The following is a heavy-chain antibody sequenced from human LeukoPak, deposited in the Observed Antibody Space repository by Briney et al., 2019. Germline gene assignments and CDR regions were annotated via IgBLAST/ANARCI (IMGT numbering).Heavy chain of an antibody. Sequence: SVKVSCKASGGRFSYYALTWVRQAPGQGFERMGGIIPIFGTTNYAQKFQGRVTFTADESTTTAYMELSSLRFEDTAVYYCGRGPLKQQLVKPDPDYYYYMDVWGNGTTVTVSS. CDR3: GRGPLKQQLVKPDPDYYYYMDV. V-gene: IGHV1-69*01. CDR2: IIPIFGTT. CDR1: GGRFSYYA. D-gene: IGHD6-13*01. J-gene: IGHJ6*03.